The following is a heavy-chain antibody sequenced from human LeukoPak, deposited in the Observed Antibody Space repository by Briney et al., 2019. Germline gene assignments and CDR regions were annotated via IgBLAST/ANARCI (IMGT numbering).Heavy chain of an antibody. V-gene: IGHV1-24*01. CDR2: FDPEDGET. J-gene: IGHJ3*02. Sequence: ASVKVSCKVSGYTLTELSMRWVRQAPGKGLEWMGGFDPEDGETIYAQKFQGRVTMTGDTSTDTAYMELSGLRSEDTAVYYCAAYYCGGDCYFLDAFDIWGQGTMVTVSS. D-gene: IGHD2-21*01. CDR3: AAYYCGGDCYFLDAFDI. CDR1: GYTLTELS.